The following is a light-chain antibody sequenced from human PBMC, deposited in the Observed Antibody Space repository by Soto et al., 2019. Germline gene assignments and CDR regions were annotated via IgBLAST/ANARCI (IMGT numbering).Light chain of an antibody. Sequence: QSVLTQPPSVSGAPGQRVTISCSGSSSNIGAGYDVHWYQQLPGTAPRLLIYVSRNRPSGVPDRFSGSKSGTSASLAITGLQTDDEADYICAAWDDSLNGYVFGLGTKLTVL. CDR1: SSNIGAGYD. CDR3: AAWDDSLNGYV. J-gene: IGLJ1*01. CDR2: VSR. V-gene: IGLV1-40*01.